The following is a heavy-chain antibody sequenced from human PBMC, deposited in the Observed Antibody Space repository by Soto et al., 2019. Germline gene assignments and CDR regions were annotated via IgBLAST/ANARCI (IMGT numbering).Heavy chain of an antibody. CDR1: GDSVSSNSVA. V-gene: IGHV6-1*01. CDR3: ARDNPLAVAGKGGHFDY. Sequence: QVQLQQSGPGLVKPSQTLSLTCAISGDSVSSNSVAWNWIRQSPSRGLDWRARTYYRSKWFYDYALSVKSRITINPDTSKNQFSLQLNSVTPEDTAIYYCARDNPLAVAGKGGHFDYLGQGTLVTVSS. J-gene: IGHJ4*02. CDR2: TYYRSKWFY. D-gene: IGHD6-19*01.